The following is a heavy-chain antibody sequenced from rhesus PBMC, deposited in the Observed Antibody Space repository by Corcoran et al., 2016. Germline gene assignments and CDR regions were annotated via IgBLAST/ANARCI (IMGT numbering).Heavy chain of an antibody. D-gene: IGHD4-17*01. CDR3: ARRNFNFDY. CDR1: GGSISSDYD. V-gene: IGHV4-76*01. J-gene: IGHJ4*01. CDR2: IYGSSGRT. Sequence: QVQLQESGPGVVKPSETLSLTCTVSGGSISSDYDWSWIRQVPGKGLEWIGYIYGSSGRTNYNPSLKNRVTISKDASKNQFSLKLSSVTAADTAVYYCARRNFNFDYWGQGVLVTVSS.